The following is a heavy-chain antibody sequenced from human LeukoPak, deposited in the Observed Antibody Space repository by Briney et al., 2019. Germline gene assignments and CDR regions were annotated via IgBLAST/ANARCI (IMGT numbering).Heavy chain of an antibody. Sequence: GESLKISCKGSGYSFTSYWIGWVRPMPGKGLEWMGIIYPGDSDTRYSPSFQGQVTISADKSISTAYLQWSSLKASDTAMYYCARRVTYCSGGSCYWAHIDYWGQGTLVTVSS. CDR2: IYPGDSDT. CDR3: ARRVTYCSGGSCYWAHIDY. J-gene: IGHJ4*02. CDR1: GYSFTSYW. D-gene: IGHD2-15*01. V-gene: IGHV5-51*01.